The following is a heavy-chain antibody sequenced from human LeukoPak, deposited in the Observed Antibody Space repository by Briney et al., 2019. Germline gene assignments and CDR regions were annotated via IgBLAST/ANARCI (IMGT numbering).Heavy chain of an antibody. CDR3: AKDSASLSTVYSYNWFPV. D-gene: IGHD3-22*01. Sequence: PEGSLRLSCAASGVTFDDYAMHRVRQAPGKGLEWVALISGDGGRTYYADSVKGRFTISRDKSKNSLYLQLNSLTIEDSALYYCAKDSASLSTVYSYNWFPVWLQGTLVTVSS. CDR1: GVTFDDYA. V-gene: IGHV3-43*02. J-gene: IGHJ5*02. CDR2: ISGDGGRT.